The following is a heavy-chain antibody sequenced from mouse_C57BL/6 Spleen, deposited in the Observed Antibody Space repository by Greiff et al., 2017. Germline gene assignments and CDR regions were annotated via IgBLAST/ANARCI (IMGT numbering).Heavy chain of an antibody. CDR3: AVSTITTGFDV. CDR2: IYPGAGDT. Sequence: VQLVESGPELVKPGASVKISCKASGYAFSSSWMNWVKQRPGKGLEWIGRIYPGAGDTNYNGKFKGKATLTADPSTSTAYMQLSSLTSKDAAVYFYAVSTITTGFDVWGTGTTVTVSS. J-gene: IGHJ1*03. V-gene: IGHV1-82*01. CDR1: GYAFSSSW. D-gene: IGHD1-1*01.